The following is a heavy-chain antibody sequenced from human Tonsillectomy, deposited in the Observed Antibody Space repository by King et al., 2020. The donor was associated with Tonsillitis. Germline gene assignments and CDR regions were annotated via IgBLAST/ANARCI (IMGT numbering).Heavy chain of an antibody. CDR1: GYSMTTGYY. J-gene: IGHJ4*02. Sequence: QLQESGPGLVKPSETLSITCDVSGYSMTTGYYWGWIRQPPGKGLEWIASIYHNGGPLYNPSLKSRVTMSADASKNRFSLKLSSVTAADTAVYYCAREYSGSYFDHWGQGTLVTVSS. CDR3: AREYSGSYFDH. D-gene: IGHD1-26*01. CDR2: IYHNGGP. V-gene: IGHV4-38-2*02.